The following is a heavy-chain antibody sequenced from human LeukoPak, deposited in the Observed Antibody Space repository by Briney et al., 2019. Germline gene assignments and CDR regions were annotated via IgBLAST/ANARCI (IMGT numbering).Heavy chain of an antibody. V-gene: IGHV1-69*13. CDR2: IIPIFGTA. Sequence: ASVKVSCTASGGTFSSYAISWVRQAPGQGLEWMGGIIPIFGTANYAQKFQGRVTITADESTSTAYMELSSLRSEDTAVYYCASETYYYDSSGYYLFDYWGQGTLVTVSS. D-gene: IGHD3-22*01. CDR1: GGTFSSYA. J-gene: IGHJ4*02. CDR3: ASETYYYDSSGYYLFDY.